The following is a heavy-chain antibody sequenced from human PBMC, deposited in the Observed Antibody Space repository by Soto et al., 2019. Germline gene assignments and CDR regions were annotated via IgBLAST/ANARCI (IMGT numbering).Heavy chain of an antibody. Sequence: SETLSLTCSVSGGSSISGDYYWSWIRQPPGKGLEWIGYIYYSGSTKYNPSLKSRVTISADTSKNQFSLKLSSVTAADTAVYYCPSLTNYYGSGSYYNWFDPWGQGTLVTVSS. CDR2: IYYSGST. J-gene: IGHJ5*02. D-gene: IGHD3-10*01. CDR1: GGSSISGDYY. CDR3: PSLTNYYGSGSYYNWFDP. V-gene: IGHV4-61*08.